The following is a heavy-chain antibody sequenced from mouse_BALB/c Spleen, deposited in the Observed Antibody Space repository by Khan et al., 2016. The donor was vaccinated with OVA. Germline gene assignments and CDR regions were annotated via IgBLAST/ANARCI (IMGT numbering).Heavy chain of an antibody. CDR2: ISGDSNTI. J-gene: IGHJ2*01. CDR3: ATSNFYGYYFDY. CDR1: GFTFNSYG. D-gene: IGHD1-1*01. Sequence: EVELVESGGGLVQPGGSRKLSCAASGFTFNSYGMHWVRQAPEMGLEWVAYISGDSNTIYYAHTVKGRFTISRDNPKNTLFLQMTSLMSEDTAMYYCATSNFYGYYFDYWGPGTTLTVS. V-gene: IGHV5-17*02.